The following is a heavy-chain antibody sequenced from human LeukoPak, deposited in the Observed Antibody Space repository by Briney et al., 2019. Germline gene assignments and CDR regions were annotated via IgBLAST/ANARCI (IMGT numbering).Heavy chain of an antibody. CDR3: TREDSRGYSGYDWVYYFDY. CDR2: ISWNSGSI. Sequence: GGSLRLSCAASGFTFDDYAMHWVRQAPGKGLEWVSGISWNSGSIGYADSVKGRFTISRDNAKNSLYLQMNSLKTEDTAVYYCTREDSRGYSGYDWVYYFDYWGQGTLVTVSS. V-gene: IGHV3-9*01. J-gene: IGHJ4*02. CDR1: GFTFDDYA. D-gene: IGHD5-12*01.